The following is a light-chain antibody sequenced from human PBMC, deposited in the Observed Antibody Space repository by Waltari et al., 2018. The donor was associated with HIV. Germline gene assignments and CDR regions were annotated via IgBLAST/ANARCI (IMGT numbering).Light chain of an antibody. V-gene: IGLV1-47*01. Sequence: QSVLTQAPSASGTPGQRVTISCSGTNSNIGSNSVYCYQQVPGGAPKLRIYRNNQRPSGVPDRFSASKSVTSASLAISGLRSEDEADYYCAAWDDSLSGLVFGGRTKLTVL. CDR2: RNN. CDR3: AAWDDSLSGLV. CDR1: NSNIGSNS. J-gene: IGLJ2*01.